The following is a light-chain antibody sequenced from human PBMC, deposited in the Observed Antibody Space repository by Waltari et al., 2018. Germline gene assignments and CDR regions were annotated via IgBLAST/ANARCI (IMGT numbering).Light chain of an antibody. CDR3: CSYAGGTAYV. Sequence: SALTQPASVSGSPGQSITISCTGTSSYIGTYNFVSWYQEYPGKAPKLIIYEATKRPSGVSDRFSASKSGNTASLTISGLQADDEADYSCCSYAGGTAYVFGTGTRVTVL. CDR2: EAT. CDR1: SSYIGTYNF. J-gene: IGLJ1*01. V-gene: IGLV2-23*01.